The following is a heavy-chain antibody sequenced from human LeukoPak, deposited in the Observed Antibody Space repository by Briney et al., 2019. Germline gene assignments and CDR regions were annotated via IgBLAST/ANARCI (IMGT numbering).Heavy chain of an antibody. CDR3: AKEVSENFIDP. V-gene: IGHV4-61*08. J-gene: IGHJ5*02. CDR1: GGSISSGDYY. Sequence: SETLSLTCTVSGGSISSGDYYWRWIRQPPGKGLEWIGRMFVTGSATYNPSLKSRVTMSVDRSKNQFTLKLSSVTAADTAIYYCAKEVSENFIDPWGQGTLVIVSS. D-gene: IGHD5/OR15-5a*01. CDR2: MFVTGSA.